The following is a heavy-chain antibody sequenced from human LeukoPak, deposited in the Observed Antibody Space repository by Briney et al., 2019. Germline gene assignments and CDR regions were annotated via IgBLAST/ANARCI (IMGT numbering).Heavy chain of an antibody. Sequence: ASVKVSCKASGYTFTGYYMHWVRQAPGQGLEWMGWINPNSGGTNYAQKFQGRVTMTRDTSISTAYMELSRLRSDDTAVYYCAREATSTYYDILTGYSRSYYYYMDVWGKGTTVTVSS. V-gene: IGHV1-2*02. CDR1: GYTFTGYY. J-gene: IGHJ6*03. D-gene: IGHD3-9*01. CDR2: INPNSGGT. CDR3: AREATSTYYDILTGYSRSYYYYMDV.